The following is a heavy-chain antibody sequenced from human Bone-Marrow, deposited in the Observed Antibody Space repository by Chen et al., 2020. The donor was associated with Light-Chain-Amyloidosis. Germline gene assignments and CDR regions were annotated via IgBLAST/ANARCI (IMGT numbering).Heavy chain of an antibody. CDR1: GFNFSSFG. Sequence: EVQLVESGGGLVQPGGSLRLSCAKSGFNFSSFGMSWDRQAPGKGLEWVSTVSGSTVSTYYAGAVKGRFIISRDNSKSTLYLQMNSLRAGDTAVYFCTRKGGYFDFWGQGSLVTVSS. CDR2: VSGSTVST. CDR3: TRKGGYFDF. J-gene: IGHJ4*02. D-gene: IGHD3-10*01. V-gene: IGHV3-23*04.